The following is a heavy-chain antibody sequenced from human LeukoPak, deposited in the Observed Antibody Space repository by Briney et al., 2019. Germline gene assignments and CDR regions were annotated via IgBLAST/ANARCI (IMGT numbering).Heavy chain of an antibody. CDR2: IYTSWST. J-gene: IGHJ4*02. Sequence: SETLSLTCTVSGGSISIYYWSWIRQPAGKGLEWIGHIYTSWSTNYNPSLKSRVTMSVDTSKNQFSLKLSSVTAADTAVYYCARGPTTVTRAFDYWGQGTLVTVSS. V-gene: IGHV4-4*07. D-gene: IGHD4-17*01. CDR3: ARGPTTVTRAFDY. CDR1: GGSISIYY.